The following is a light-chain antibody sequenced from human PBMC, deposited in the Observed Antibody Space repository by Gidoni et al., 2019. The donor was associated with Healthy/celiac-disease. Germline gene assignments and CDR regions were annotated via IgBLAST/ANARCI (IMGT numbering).Light chain of an antibody. CDR2: DAS. CDR3: QQYNSYLWT. J-gene: IGKJ1*01. CDR1: QSISSW. Sequence: DIQMTQSPSTLSASVGDRVTITCRASQSISSWLAWYQQKPGKAPKLLIYDASSLESGVPSRVRGSGSGTEFTLTISSLHPDDFATYYCQQYNSYLWTFGQGTKVEIK. V-gene: IGKV1-5*01.